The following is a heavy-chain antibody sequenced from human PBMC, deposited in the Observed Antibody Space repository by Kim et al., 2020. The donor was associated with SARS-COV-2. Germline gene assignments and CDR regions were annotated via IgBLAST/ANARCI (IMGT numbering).Heavy chain of an antibody. CDR2: IYWDDDK. D-gene: IGHD6-13*01. CDR1: GFSLSTSGVG. Sequence: SGPTLVKPTQTLTLTCTFSGFSLSTSGVGVGWIRQPPGKALEWLALIYWDDDKRYSPSLKSRLTITKDTSKNQVVLTMTNMDPVDTATYYCAHGLSYSSSWYSPRGCWFDPWGQGTLVTVSS. J-gene: IGHJ5*02. V-gene: IGHV2-5*02. CDR3: AHGLSYSSSWYSPRGCWFDP.